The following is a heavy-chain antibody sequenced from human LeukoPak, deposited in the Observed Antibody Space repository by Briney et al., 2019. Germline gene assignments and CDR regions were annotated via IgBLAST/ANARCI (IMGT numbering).Heavy chain of an antibody. V-gene: IGHV4-31*03. D-gene: IGHD3-16*01. Sequence: SQTLSLTCTVSGGSISSGGYYWSWIRQHPGKGLEWIGYIYYSGSTYYNPSLKSRVTISVDTSKNQFSLKLSSVTAADTAVYYSARDFPGGADYWGQGTLVTVSS. CDR1: GGSISSGGYY. J-gene: IGHJ4*02. CDR2: IYYSGST. CDR3: ARDFPGGADY.